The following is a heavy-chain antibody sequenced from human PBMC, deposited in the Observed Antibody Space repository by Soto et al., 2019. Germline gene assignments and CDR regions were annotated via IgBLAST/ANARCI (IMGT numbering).Heavy chain of an antibody. CDR1: GFTFSSYG. Sequence: GGSLRLSCAASGFTFSSYGMHWVRQAPGKGLEWVAVISYDGSNKYYADSVKGRFTISRDNSKNTLYLQMNSLRAEDTAVYYCAKGGGLTNYYGSGTHYGFDYWGQGTLVTVSS. J-gene: IGHJ4*02. V-gene: IGHV3-30*18. CDR3: AKGGGLTNYYGSGTHYGFDY. CDR2: ISYDGSNK. D-gene: IGHD3-10*01.